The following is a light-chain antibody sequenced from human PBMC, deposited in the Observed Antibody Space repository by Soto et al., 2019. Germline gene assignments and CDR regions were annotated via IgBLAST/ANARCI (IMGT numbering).Light chain of an antibody. V-gene: IGKV1-9*01. CDR1: QGISSY. CDR3: QQLNSYRLT. CDR2: AAS. Sequence: IQLTQSPSSLSASVGDRVTITCRASQGISSYLAWDQQKPGKAPKLLIYAASTLQSGVPSRFSGSGSGTDFTLTISSLQPEDFATYYCQQLNSYRLTFGGGTKVEIK. J-gene: IGKJ4*01.